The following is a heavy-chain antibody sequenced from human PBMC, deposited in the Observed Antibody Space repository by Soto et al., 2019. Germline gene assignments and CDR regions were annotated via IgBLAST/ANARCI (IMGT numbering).Heavy chain of an antibody. CDR3: ARDSGWPILNFDN. J-gene: IGHJ4*02. Sequence: VGSLRLSCAASDFDFSSYGIHWVRQAPGKGLEWVAASSYDGRETFYADSAKGRFTVSKEMSKNTAFLQMNALRYEDTAVYFCARDSGWPILNFDNWGQGTPVTVSS. CDR2: SSYDGRET. CDR1: DFDFSSYG. V-gene: IGHV3-30*03. D-gene: IGHD3-10*01.